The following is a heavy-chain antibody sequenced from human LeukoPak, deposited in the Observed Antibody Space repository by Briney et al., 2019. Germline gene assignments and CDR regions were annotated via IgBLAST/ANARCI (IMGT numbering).Heavy chain of an antibody. CDR3: ARGRSITILRGVAISDGFDM. V-gene: IGHV3-21*01. CDR2: IDTTSSYI. J-gene: IGHJ3*02. D-gene: IGHD3-10*01. Sequence: GGSLRLSCAASGFTLSRHGMNWVRQAPGKGLEWVSFIDTTSSYIYYADSMKGRFTISRDNAKNSLYLEMNSLRAEDTAVYYCARGRSITILRGVAISDGFDMWGQGTMVIVSS. CDR1: GFTLSRHG.